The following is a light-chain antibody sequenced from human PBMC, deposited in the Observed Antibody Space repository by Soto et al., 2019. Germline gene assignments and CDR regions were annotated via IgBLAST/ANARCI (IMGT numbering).Light chain of an antibody. CDR1: QSISRS. CDR2: DAS. V-gene: IGKV3-15*01. Sequence: IVVTQSPAILSVSPGERATLSCRASQSISRSLAWYQQKPGQAPRLLISDASTRATGIPVRFSGSGSGTEFTLTISSLQSQDFALYDCHQYNSWLPGTFGQGTKVDI. J-gene: IGKJ2*01. CDR3: HQYNSWLPGT.